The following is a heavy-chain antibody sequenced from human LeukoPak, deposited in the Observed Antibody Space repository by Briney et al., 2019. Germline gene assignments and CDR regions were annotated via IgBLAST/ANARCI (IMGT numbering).Heavy chain of an antibody. Sequence: SVKVSCKASGGTFSSYAISWVRQAPGQGLEWMGGIIPIFGTANYAQKFQGRVTITADESTSTAYMELSSLRSEDTAVYYCARDSSGYRGAFDIWGQGTMVTVSS. CDR1: GGTFSSYA. V-gene: IGHV1-69*01. D-gene: IGHD3-22*01. J-gene: IGHJ3*02. CDR3: ARDSSGYRGAFDI. CDR2: IIPIFGTA.